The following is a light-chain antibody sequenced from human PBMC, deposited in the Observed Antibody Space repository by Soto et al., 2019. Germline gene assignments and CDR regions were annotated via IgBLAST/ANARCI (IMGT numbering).Light chain of an antibody. V-gene: IGKV3-20*01. CDR2: GAS. CDR1: QSVSSTY. CDR3: QQYGSSPPGFT. Sequence: EIVLTQSPGTLSLFLGERATLSCRASQSVSSTYFAWYRQKPGQSPSLLIYGASNRATGVPDRFSGSGSGTDFTLTISRLEPDDFAVYYCQQYGSSPPGFTFGPGTTVEMK. J-gene: IGKJ3*01.